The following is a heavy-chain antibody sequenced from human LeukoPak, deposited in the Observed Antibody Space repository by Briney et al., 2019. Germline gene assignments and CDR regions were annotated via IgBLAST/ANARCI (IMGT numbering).Heavy chain of an antibody. V-gene: IGHV1-2*06. CDR2: INPNSGGT. Sequence: ASVKVSCKASGYTSTGYYMHWLRQAPGQGLEWMGRINPNSGGTNYAQKFQGRVTMTRDTSISPAYMELSRLRSDDTAVYYCASDESSGWYAIDYWGQGTLVTVSS. J-gene: IGHJ4*02. CDR1: GYTSTGYY. D-gene: IGHD6-19*01. CDR3: ASDESSGWYAIDY.